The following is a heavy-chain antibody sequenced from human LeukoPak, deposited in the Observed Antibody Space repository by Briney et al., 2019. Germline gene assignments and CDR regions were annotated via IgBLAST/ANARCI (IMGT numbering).Heavy chain of an antibody. V-gene: IGHV4-59*08. J-gene: IGHJ4*02. D-gene: IGHD3-3*01. CDR3: PAQNGGVQTFLFDY. CDR1: GASISTSY. CDR2: IYYSGRS. Sequence: SETLSLTCSVSGASISTSYWSWVRPPPGKGLEWIGYIYYSGRSNYNPSLRGRVPISIDTSRTQFSLNLSSWTATDTPCTYGPAQNGGVQTFLFDYWGQGTLVTVPS.